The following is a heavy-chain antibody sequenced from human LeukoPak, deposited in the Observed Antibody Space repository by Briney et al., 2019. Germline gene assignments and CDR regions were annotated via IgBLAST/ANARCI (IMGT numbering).Heavy chain of an antibody. Sequence: ASVKVSCKASGYTFTSYAMNWVRQAPGQGLEWMGWINTNTGNPTYTQGFTGRFVFSLDTSVSTAYLQISSLKAEDTAVYYCARDCSSTSCYGNFDYWGQGTLVTVSS. J-gene: IGHJ4*02. D-gene: IGHD2-2*01. CDR3: ARDCSSTSCYGNFDY. V-gene: IGHV7-4-1*02. CDR1: GYTFTSYA. CDR2: INTNTGNP.